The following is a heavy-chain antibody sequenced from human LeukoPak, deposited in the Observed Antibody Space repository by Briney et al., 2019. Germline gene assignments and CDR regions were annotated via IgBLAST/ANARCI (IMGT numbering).Heavy chain of an antibody. J-gene: IGHJ6*02. Sequence: ESGPTLVNPTETLTLTCTVSDSSLVSPRMGVSWIRQPPGKALEWLAHIFSTDEKSYSISLGSRLTISKDNSKSQVVLIMTNMDPVDTATYYCAQDRYGYYGMDVWGQGITVTVSS. CDR1: DSSLVSPRMG. CDR3: AQDRYGYYGMDV. D-gene: IGHD3-10*01. CDR2: IFSTDEK. V-gene: IGHV2-26*01.